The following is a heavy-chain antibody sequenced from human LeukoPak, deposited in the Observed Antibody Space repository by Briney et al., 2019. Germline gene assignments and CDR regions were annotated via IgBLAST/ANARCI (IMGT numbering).Heavy chain of an antibody. J-gene: IGHJ4*02. CDR2: IFYGGST. CDR1: GGSISSSSYY. Sequence: RPSETLSLTCTVSGGSISSSSYYWGWIRQPPGKGLEWIGSIFYGGSTYYNPSLKSRVTISVDTPKNQFSLKLSSVTAADTAVYSCGRHSRVLGDYWGQGTLVTVSS. D-gene: IGHD3-3*02. V-gene: IGHV4-39*01. CDR3: GRHSRVLGDY.